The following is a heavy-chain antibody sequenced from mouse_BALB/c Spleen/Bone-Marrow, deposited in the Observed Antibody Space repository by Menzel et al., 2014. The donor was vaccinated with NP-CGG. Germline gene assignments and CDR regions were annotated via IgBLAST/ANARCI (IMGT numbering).Heavy chain of an antibody. Sequence: LKESGSELVRPGASVKLSCKASGYTFTSYWMHWVKQRPGQGLEWIGNMYPGSGSTNYDEKFKSKATLTVDTSSSTAYMQLSSLTSEDSAVYYCTKGLPSAYWGQGTLVTVSA. D-gene: IGHD2-4*01. V-gene: IGHV1S22*01. CDR2: MYPGSGST. J-gene: IGHJ3*01. CDR1: GYTFTSYW. CDR3: TKGLPSAY.